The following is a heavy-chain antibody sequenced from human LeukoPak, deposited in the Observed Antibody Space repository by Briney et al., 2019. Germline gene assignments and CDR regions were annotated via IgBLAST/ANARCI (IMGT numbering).Heavy chain of an antibody. Sequence: PGGSLRLSCAASGFSFNTYTMNWVRQAPGKGLEWVSSISSSGLYTYYADSVKGRFTMSRDNAKNSLYLQMNSLRAEDTAVYYCASIPGYSSSFDAWGQGTLVTVSS. J-gene: IGHJ4*02. D-gene: IGHD6-13*01. CDR3: ASIPGYSSSFDA. CDR1: GFSFNTYT. CDR2: ISSSGLYT. V-gene: IGHV3-21*01.